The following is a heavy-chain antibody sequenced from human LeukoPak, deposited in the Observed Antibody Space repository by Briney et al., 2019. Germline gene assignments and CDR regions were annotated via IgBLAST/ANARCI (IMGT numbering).Heavy chain of an antibody. V-gene: IGHV3-11*03. CDR3: ARFPGKDAFDI. CDR2: ISSSGSST. CDR1: GFTFSDYY. J-gene: IGHJ3*02. Sequence: GGSLRLSCAASGFTFSDYYMTWMRQAPRRGLQWVSYISSSGSSTNYADSVKGRFTISRDNAKKSLYLQMNSLRAEDTAVYYCARFPGKDAFDIGGQGTMVSVSS.